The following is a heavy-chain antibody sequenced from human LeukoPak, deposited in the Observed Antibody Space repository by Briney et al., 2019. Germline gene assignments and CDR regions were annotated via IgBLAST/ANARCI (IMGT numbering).Heavy chain of an antibody. Sequence: GGSLRLSCAASGSTFKRYTMHWVRQAPGKGLEWVAVISYDGRNENYADSVSGRFTISRDNSKNTLYLQMNSLRAEDTAVYYCARVGLNHGSSSWYNWFDPWGQGTLVTVSS. J-gene: IGHJ5*02. CDR3: ARVGLNHGSSSWYNWFDP. V-gene: IGHV3-30*01. D-gene: IGHD6-13*01. CDR1: GSTFKRYT. CDR2: ISYDGRNE.